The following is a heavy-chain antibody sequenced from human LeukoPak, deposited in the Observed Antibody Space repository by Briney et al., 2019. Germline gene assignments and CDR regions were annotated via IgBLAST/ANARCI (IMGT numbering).Heavy chain of an antibody. CDR1: GYTFNNYW. J-gene: IGHJ4*02. V-gene: IGHV5-51*01. CDR3: VRQGLQSGTYPAY. CDR2: LYPDGSAT. D-gene: IGHD1-26*01. Sequence: PGESLQISCKASGYTFNNYWIGWVRQMPGRGLEWMGMLYPDGSATTYHPSFEGRVTISADKSVTTAYLEWNSLKASDTALYYCVRQGLQSGTYPAYWGPGTLVTVSS.